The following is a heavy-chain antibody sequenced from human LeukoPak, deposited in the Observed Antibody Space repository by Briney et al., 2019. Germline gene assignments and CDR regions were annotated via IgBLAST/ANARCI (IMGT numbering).Heavy chain of an antibody. Sequence: GGSLRLSCAASGFTFSSYWMHWVRQAPGKGLAWVSRINSDGSSTSYADSVKGRFTISRDNAKNTLYLQMNSLRAEDTAVYYCAREFDYYDSSGYVDYWGQGTLVTVSS. CDR2: INSDGSST. CDR3: AREFDYYDSSGYVDY. V-gene: IGHV3-74*01. J-gene: IGHJ4*02. CDR1: GFTFSSYW. D-gene: IGHD3-22*01.